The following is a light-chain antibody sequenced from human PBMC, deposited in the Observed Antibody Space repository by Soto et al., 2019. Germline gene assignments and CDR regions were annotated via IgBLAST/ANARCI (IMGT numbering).Light chain of an antibody. CDR1: NSDVGAYSS. V-gene: IGLV2-8*01. J-gene: IGLJ1*01. CDR3: TSYAGDNNYL. Sequence: QSALTQPPSASGSPGQSVTISCTGSNSDVGAYSSVSWYQQSPGKAPKLMIFEVNKRPSGVPDRFSGSKSGTTASLTVSGLQADDEADYYCTSYAGDNNYLFGTGTKLTVL. CDR2: EVN.